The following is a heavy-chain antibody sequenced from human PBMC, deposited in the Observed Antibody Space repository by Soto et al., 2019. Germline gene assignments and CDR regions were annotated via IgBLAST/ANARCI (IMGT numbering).Heavy chain of an antibody. CDR1: GGTFSSYT. D-gene: IGHD1-26*01. CDR3: ARPFGSHDAFDI. Sequence: QVQLVQSGAEVKKPGSSVKVSCKASGGTFSSYTISWVRQAPGQGLEWMGTIIPILGIANYAQKFQGRVTITADKSTSTAYMELSSLRSEDTAVYYCARPFGSHDAFDIWGQGTMVTVSS. J-gene: IGHJ3*02. V-gene: IGHV1-69*02. CDR2: IIPILGIA.